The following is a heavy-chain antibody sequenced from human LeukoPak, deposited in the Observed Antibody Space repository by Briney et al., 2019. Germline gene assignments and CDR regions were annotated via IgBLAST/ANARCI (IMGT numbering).Heavy chain of an antibody. Sequence: GGSLRLSCTASGFSFGDYAMSWFRQAPGKGLDWLGFIRSKAYGGTTEYAASVKGRFTISRDDSKSIAYLEMNSLKTEDTAVYYCTRGKGDQGWYWGQGNLVAVSS. CDR2: IRSKAYGGTT. D-gene: IGHD2-15*01. J-gene: IGHJ4*02. CDR3: TRGKGDQGWY. CDR1: GFSFGDYA. V-gene: IGHV3-49*03.